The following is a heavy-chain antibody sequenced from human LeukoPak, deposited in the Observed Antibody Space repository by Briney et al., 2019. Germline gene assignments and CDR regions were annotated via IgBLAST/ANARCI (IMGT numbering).Heavy chain of an antibody. Sequence: QASETLSLTCAVSGGSISSSNWWSWVRQPPGKGLEWIGEIYHSGSTNYNPSLKSRVTISVDKSKNQFSLKLSSVTAADTAVYYCARGGELLWFGELLSHFDYWGQGTLVTVSS. CDR1: GGSISSSNW. CDR2: IYHSGST. J-gene: IGHJ4*02. V-gene: IGHV4-4*02. D-gene: IGHD3-10*01. CDR3: ARGGELLWFGELLSHFDY.